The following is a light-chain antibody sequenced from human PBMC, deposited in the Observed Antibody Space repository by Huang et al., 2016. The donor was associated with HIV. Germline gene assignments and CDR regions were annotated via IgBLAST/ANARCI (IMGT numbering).Light chain of an antibody. V-gene: IGKV1-33*01. CDR3: QQYDTLPLT. CDR2: DAS. J-gene: IGKJ4*01. CDR1: LDISNF. Sequence: DIQMTQSPSSLSASVGDRVTITCQASLDISNFLHWYQQKPGKAPKLLIFDASNLATGVPSRFSGSGSWTDFTFTISSLQPEDFATYHCQQYDTLPLTFGGGTKVEI.